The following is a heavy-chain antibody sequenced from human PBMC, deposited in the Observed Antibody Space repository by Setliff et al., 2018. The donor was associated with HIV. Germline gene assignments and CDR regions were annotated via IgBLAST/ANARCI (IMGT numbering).Heavy chain of an antibody. V-gene: IGHV4-4*07. CDR3: ARDEGRATGSWWDQSASWYLDY. D-gene: IGHD6-13*01. Sequence: PSETLSLTCTVSGGSISSYYWSWIRQPAGKRLEFIGRISAAGTINYNPSLRSRVTLSVDTSESQFSLTVNSVTAADTAMYFCARDEGRATGSWWDQSASWYLDYWGHGILVTVSS. CDR1: GGSISSYY. J-gene: IGHJ4*01. CDR2: ISAAGTI.